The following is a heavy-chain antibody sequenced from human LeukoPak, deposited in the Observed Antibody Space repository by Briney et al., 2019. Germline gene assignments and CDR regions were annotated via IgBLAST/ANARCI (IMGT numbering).Heavy chain of an antibody. CDR3: ARDNDYYDSSGYYPDFQH. J-gene: IGHJ1*01. Sequence: PGGSLRLSCAGSAFTFSGYSMNWVRQAPGKGLEWVSSISGSSSDIYYADSVKGRFTISRDNAKNSLYLQMKSLRAEDTAVYYCARDNDYYDSSGYYPDFQHWGQGTLVTVSS. D-gene: IGHD3-22*01. CDR1: AFTFSGYS. CDR2: ISGSSSDI. V-gene: IGHV3-21*01.